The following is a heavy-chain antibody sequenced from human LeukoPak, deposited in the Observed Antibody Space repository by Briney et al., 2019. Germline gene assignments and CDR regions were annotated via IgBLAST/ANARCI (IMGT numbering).Heavy chain of an antibody. CDR1: GFTLSSYG. J-gene: IGHJ4*02. CDR3: VRGAYSSSWLNFDY. Sequence: GGSLRLSCAASGFTLSSYGMHWVRQAPGKGLEWVAVISYDGSNKYYADSVKGRFTISRDNSKNTLYLQMNSLRAEDTAVYYCVRGAYSSSWLNFDYWGQGTLVTVSS. CDR2: ISYDGSNK. D-gene: IGHD6-13*01. V-gene: IGHV3-30*03.